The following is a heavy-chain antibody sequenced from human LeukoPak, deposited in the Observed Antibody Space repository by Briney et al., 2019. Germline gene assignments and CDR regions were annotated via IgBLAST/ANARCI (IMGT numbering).Heavy chain of an antibody. D-gene: IGHD6-13*01. J-gene: IGHJ4*02. CDR2: IETKADNYAT. CDR1: GFTFSGSA. CDR3: TRLDYTNTWYGFDD. V-gene: IGHV3-73*01. Sequence: PGGSPRLSCAASGFTFSGSAIHWVRQASGKGLEWLGRIETKADNYATAYAASVKGGFTVSRDDSKNTAYLQLNSLKTEDTAVYYCTRLDYTNTWYGFDDWGQGTLVTVSS.